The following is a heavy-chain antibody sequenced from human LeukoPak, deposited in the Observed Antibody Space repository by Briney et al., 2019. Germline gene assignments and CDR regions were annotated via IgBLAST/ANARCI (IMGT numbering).Heavy chain of an antibody. Sequence: SGTLSLTCTVSGGSISSTRYYWGWIRQPPGKGLEWIGSIYYSGNTYYNPSLKSRVTMSVDRSKNQFSLKLSSVTAADTAVYYCARHGIYYGLGSSYGLPDWFDPWGQGTRVTVSS. CDR2: IYYSGNT. V-gene: IGHV4-39*01. D-gene: IGHD3-10*01. CDR1: GGSISSTRYY. CDR3: ARHGIYYGLGSSYGLPDWFDP. J-gene: IGHJ5*02.